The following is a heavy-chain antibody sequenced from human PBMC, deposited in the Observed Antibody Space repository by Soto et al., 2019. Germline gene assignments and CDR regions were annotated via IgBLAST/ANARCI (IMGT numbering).Heavy chain of an antibody. D-gene: IGHD2-2*01. CDR3: AVASTSRNWDFDL. Sequence: EVQLVESGGGLVQPGGSLRLSCAASGFTFSSYSMNWVRRAPGKGLEWVSYISSSSSPIYYAESVKGRFTISRDNAKNSLYLEMNSLRVEDTAVYYCAVASTSRNWDFDLWGRGTLVTVSS. V-gene: IGHV3-48*01. CDR1: GFTFSSYS. J-gene: IGHJ2*01. CDR2: ISSSSSPI.